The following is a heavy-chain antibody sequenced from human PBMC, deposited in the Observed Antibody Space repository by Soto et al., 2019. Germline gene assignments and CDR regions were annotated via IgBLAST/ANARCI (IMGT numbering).Heavy chain of an antibody. Sequence: QVQLQESGPGLVKPSGTLSLTCAVSGGSISSSNWWSWVRQPPGKGLEWIGEIYHSGSTNYNPSLKRRVTISVDKSTTQSSLKLSSVTAADTAVYYCARFMTTVTNLAFDIWGQGTMVTVSS. CDR1: GGSISSSNW. CDR3: ARFMTTVTNLAFDI. J-gene: IGHJ3*02. D-gene: IGHD4-17*01. V-gene: IGHV4-4*02. CDR2: IYHSGST.